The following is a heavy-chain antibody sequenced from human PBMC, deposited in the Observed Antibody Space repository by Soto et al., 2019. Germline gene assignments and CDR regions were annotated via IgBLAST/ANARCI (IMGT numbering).Heavy chain of an antibody. V-gene: IGHV1-69*13. D-gene: IGHD2-15*01. Sequence: SVKVSCKASGGTFSSYAIRWVRQAPGKGLKWMEGIIPIFGTANYAQKFQGRVTITADESTSTAYMELSSLRSEDTAVYYCARDSPTPLEYCSGGSCYLPTYYYYGMDVWGQGTTVTVSS. CDR3: ARDSPTPLEYCSGGSCYLPTYYYYGMDV. J-gene: IGHJ6*02. CDR1: GGTFSSYA. CDR2: IIPIFGTA.